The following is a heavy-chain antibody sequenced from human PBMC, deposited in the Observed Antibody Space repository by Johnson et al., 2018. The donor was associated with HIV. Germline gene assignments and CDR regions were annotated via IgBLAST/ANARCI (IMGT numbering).Heavy chain of an antibody. CDR1: GFTFDDYA. CDR2: ISWNSGSI. CDR3: AKVSFVVGTRGAFDI. V-gene: IGHV3-9*01. D-gene: IGHD1-26*01. Sequence: VQLVESGGGLVQPGRSLRLSCAASGFTFDDYAMHWVRQAPGKGLEWVSGISWNSGSIGYADSVKGRFTISRDNAKNSLYLQMNSLRAEDTALYYCAKVSFVVGTRGAFDIWGQGPMVTVSS. J-gene: IGHJ3*02.